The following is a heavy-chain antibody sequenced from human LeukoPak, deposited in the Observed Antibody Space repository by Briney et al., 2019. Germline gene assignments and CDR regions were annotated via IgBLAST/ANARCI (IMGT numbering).Heavy chain of an antibody. CDR3: ARGGPRDGYDY. J-gene: IGHJ4*02. D-gene: IGHD5-18*01. V-gene: IGHV3-21*01. Sequence: GGSLRLSCAASGFTFSNYSMNCVRQAPGKGLEWVSSISSLSSYIYYADSLKGRFTISRDNAKNSLYLQMNSLRAEDTAVYYCARGGPRDGYDYWGQGTLVTVSS. CDR1: GFTFSNYS. CDR2: ISSLSSYI.